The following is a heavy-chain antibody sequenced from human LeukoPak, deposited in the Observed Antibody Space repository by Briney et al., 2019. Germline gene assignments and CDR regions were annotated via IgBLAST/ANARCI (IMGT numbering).Heavy chain of an antibody. Sequence: PSETLSLTCTVSGSGGSISGYYWSWIRQPAGKGLEWIGRIYTSGSTNYNPSLKSRVTMSVDTSKNQFSLNLSSVTAADTAVYYCAGHHPRNTVDFWGQGTLVTVSS. CDR1: GSGGSISGYY. V-gene: IGHV4-4*07. J-gene: IGHJ4*02. CDR3: AGHHPRNTVDF. CDR2: IYTSGST. D-gene: IGHD2-8*02.